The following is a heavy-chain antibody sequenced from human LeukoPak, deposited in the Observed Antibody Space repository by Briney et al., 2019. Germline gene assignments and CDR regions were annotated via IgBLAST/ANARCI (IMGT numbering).Heavy chain of an antibody. CDR2: ISSNSAYI. V-gene: IGHV3-21*01. CDR3: ARDLGGYCSSVSCSGRFDP. D-gene: IGHD2-15*01. Sequence: GGSLTLSCASSGFTLSDFSMNWVRQAPGKGLEWVSFISSNSAYIYYADSVKGRFTISRDNANNSLYLQMSSLRAEDTAVYFCARDLGGYCSSVSCSGRFDPWGQGTLVTVSS. J-gene: IGHJ5*02. CDR1: GFTLSDFS.